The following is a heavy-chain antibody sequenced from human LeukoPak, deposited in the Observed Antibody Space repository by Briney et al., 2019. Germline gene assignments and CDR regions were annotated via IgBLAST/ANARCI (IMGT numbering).Heavy chain of an antibody. CDR3: ARDYDGRAAAGTRGVFDY. J-gene: IGHJ4*02. CDR1: GFTFSDYY. CDR2: ISSSGSTI. V-gene: IGHV3-11*01. Sequence: GGSLRLSCAASGFTFSDYYMSWIRQAPGKGPEWVSYISSSGSTIYYADSVKGRFTISRDNAKNSLYLQMNSLRAEDTAVYYCARDYDGRAAAGTRGVFDYWGQGTLVTVSS. D-gene: IGHD6-13*01.